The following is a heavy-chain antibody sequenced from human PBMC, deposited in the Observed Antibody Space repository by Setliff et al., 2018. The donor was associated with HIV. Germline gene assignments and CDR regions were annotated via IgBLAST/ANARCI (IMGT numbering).Heavy chain of an antibody. J-gene: IGHJ6*03. D-gene: IGHD1-7*01. V-gene: IGHV3-20*04. CDR1: GFTFDDYG. CDR2: INWNGGSR. Sequence: GESLKISCAASGFTFDDYGMSWVRQAPGKGLEWVSGINWNGGSRGYADSVKGRFTISRDNAKNSLFLEMHGLRVEDTAVYYCVRVDVELFGDFCYMGLWGKGTMVTVSS. CDR3: VRVDVELFGDFCYMGL.